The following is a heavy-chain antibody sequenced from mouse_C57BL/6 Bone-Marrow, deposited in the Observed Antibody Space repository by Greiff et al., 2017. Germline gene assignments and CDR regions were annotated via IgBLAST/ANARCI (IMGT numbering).Heavy chain of an antibody. Sequence: VQLQQSGAELVRPGASVKLSCTASGFNIKDYYMHWVKQRPEQGLEWIGRIDPEDGDTEYAPKFQGKATMTADTSSNTAYLQLSSLTSEDTAVYYCTTNNYDGDQAWFAYWGQGTLVTVSA. J-gene: IGHJ3*01. D-gene: IGHD2-3*01. V-gene: IGHV14-1*01. CDR1: GFNIKDYY. CDR3: TTNNYDGDQAWFAY. CDR2: IDPEDGDT.